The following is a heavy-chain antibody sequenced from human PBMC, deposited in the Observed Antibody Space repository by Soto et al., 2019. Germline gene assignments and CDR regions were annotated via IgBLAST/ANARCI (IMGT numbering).Heavy chain of an antibody. V-gene: IGHV3-21*01. CDR2: MSSSSNSI. CDR3: ARMSIVGRRDYYYGMDV. CDR1: GFTFSDYS. Sequence: EVQLVESGGGLVKPGGPLSLSCAASGFTFSDYSINWVRQAPGKGLEWVSSMSSSSNSIYYADSVKGRFTISRDNAKNSLYLQLNSLRAEDTAVYYCARMSIVGRRDYYYGMDVWGQGTTVTVSS. J-gene: IGHJ6*02. D-gene: IGHD6-6*01.